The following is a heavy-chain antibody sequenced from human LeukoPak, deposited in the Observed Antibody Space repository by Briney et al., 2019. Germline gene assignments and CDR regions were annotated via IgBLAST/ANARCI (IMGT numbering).Heavy chain of an antibody. CDR1: GGSISPHY. V-gene: IGHV4-59*11. J-gene: IGHJ6*02. D-gene: IGHD3-3*01. CDR2: IYHSWPT. Sequence: SETLFLTCIVSGGSISPHYWSWVRQPPGKGLEGIGYIYHSWPTNYNPSLKRRVTNSVGTSNNQFSLNLSSVTAADTAVYDCTTLGRGVVPYGMDVWGQGTTVTVSS. CDR3: TTLGRGVVPYGMDV.